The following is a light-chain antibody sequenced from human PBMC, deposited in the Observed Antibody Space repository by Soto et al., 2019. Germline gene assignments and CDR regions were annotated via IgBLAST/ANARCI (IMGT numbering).Light chain of an antibody. V-gene: IGKV1-5*03. Sequence: DIQMTQSPSTLSAYVGDRVTITCRASQSISEWLAWYQQKPGKPPNILIYAASTLASGVPSRFSGSGSGTEFTLTISSRQPEDLATDDCQQYDTYYSCGQGTKVESK. CDR2: AAS. J-gene: IGKJ2*03. CDR3: QQYDTYYS. CDR1: QSISEW.